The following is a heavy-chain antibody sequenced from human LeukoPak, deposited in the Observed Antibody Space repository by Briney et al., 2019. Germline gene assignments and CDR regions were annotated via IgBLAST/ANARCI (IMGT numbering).Heavy chain of an antibody. Sequence: GGSLRLSCAASGFTFSNYAMTWVRQTPGKGLEWVSIVTGSGISTYYVDSVKGRFTISRDNSKNTLYLQMSSLRAADTAVYYCAKLFSIVATPGNAFDIWGQGTMVTVSS. V-gene: IGHV3-23*01. J-gene: IGHJ3*02. CDR3: AKLFSIVATPGNAFDI. D-gene: IGHD5-12*01. CDR1: GFTFSNYA. CDR2: VTGSGIST.